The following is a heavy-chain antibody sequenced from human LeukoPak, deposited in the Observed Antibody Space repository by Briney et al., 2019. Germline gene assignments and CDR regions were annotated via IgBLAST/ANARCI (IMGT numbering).Heavy chain of an antibody. CDR3: ARDAAVAAASGIFDY. V-gene: IGHV3-30*04. CDR1: GFTFSSYA. Sequence: GRSLRLSCAASGFTFSSYAMHWVRQAPGKGLEWVAVISYDGSNKYYADSVKGRFTISRDNSKNTLYLQMNSLRAEDTAVYYCARDAAVAAASGIFDYWGQGTLVTVSS. D-gene: IGHD2-15*01. CDR2: ISYDGSNK. J-gene: IGHJ4*02.